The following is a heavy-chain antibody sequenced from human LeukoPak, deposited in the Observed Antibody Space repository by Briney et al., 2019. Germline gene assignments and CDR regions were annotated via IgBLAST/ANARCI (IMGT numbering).Heavy chain of an antibody. D-gene: IGHD2-15*01. CDR3: ARDRGGSYSAIDY. CDR2: ISRSSITI. CDR1: GFTFSSYS. J-gene: IGHJ4*02. V-gene: IGHV3-48*04. Sequence: GGSLTLSCAASGFTFSSYSLNWVRQAPGKGLEWVSFISRSSITIYYADSVKGRFTISRDNAEKSLYLQMNSLRAEDTAVYYCARDRGGSYSAIDYWGQGTLVTVSS.